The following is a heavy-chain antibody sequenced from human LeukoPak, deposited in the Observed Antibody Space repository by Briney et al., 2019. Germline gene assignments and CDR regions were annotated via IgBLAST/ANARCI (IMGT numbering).Heavy chain of an antibody. J-gene: IGHJ4*02. V-gene: IGHV3-23*01. Sequence: GGSLRLSCAPSGFTFSIYAMSWVRQAPRKGLEWVSAISGDGDTTYYADSVKGRFTISRDNSKSTLYLQMNSLGAEDTAVYYCAKGGRFLEWLMVDYWGQGTLVTVSS. CDR1: GFTFSIYA. CDR3: AKGGRFLEWLMVDY. D-gene: IGHD3-3*01. CDR2: ISGDGDTT.